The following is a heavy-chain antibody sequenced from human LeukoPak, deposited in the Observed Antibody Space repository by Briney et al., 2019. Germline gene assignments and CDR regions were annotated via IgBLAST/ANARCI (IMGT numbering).Heavy chain of an antibody. CDR1: GYTFTGYY. Sequence: ASVKVSCKASGYTFTGYYMHWVRQAPGQGLEWMGWISPDSGGTNYAQKFQGRVTMTRDTSISTAYMELSRLTSGDTAVYYCARGPAAAGFYFLDYWGQGTLVTVS. V-gene: IGHV1-2*02. D-gene: IGHD6-13*01. CDR2: ISPDSGGT. J-gene: IGHJ4*02. CDR3: ARGPAAAGFYFLDY.